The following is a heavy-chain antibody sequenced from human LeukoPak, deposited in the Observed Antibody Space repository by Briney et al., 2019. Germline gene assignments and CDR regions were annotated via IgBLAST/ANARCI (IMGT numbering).Heavy chain of an antibody. J-gene: IGHJ6*02. D-gene: IGHD1-26*01. Sequence: ASVKVSCKASGYTFTSYYMHWVRQAPGQGLEWMGIINPSGGSTSYAQKFQGRVTMTRDTSTSTVYMELSSLRSEDTAVYYCARAGGGSLPLGNYYYYYGMDVWGQGTTVTVSS. CDR2: INPSGGST. V-gene: IGHV1-46*01. CDR3: ARAGGGSLPLGNYYYYYGMDV. CDR1: GYTFTSYY.